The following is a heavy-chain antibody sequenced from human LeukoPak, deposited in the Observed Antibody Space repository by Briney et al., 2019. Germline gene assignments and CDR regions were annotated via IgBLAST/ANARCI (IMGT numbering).Heavy chain of an antibody. Sequence: GGSLRLSRAASGFTFSGYTMNWVRQAPGKGLEWVSYISPDSTQIYYADSVKGRFTISRDNAKNSLYLQMNSLRAEDTAVYYCASGMRVGPNIWGQGTLVTVSS. CDR3: ASGMRVGPNI. V-gene: IGHV3-21*05. CDR2: ISPDSTQI. CDR1: GFTFSGYT. J-gene: IGHJ4*02. D-gene: IGHD1-26*01.